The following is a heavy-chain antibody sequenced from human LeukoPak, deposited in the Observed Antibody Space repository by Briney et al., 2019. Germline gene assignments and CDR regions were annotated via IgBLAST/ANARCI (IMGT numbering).Heavy chain of an antibody. CDR3: ARGALIPDF. V-gene: IGHV3-23*01. Sequence: GGSLRLSCAASGFIFSSCAMTWVRQAPGKGLEWVGGITAGGSGTTYYADSVKGRFTISRDNSKNTVYLHMDSLRVEDTAIYYCARGALIPDFRGQGTLVTVSS. CDR2: ITAGGSGTT. D-gene: IGHD2-21*01. J-gene: IGHJ4*02. CDR1: GFIFSSCA.